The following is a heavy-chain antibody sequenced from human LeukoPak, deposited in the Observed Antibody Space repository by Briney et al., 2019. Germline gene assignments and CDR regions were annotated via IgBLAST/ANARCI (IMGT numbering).Heavy chain of an antibody. Sequence: ASVKVSCKASGYTFTSNYIHWVRQAPGQGLEWMGRINPNSGGTNYAQKFQGRVTMTRDTSISTAYMELSRLRSDDTAVYYCARGCPILEWLLVYYYYYCGMDVWGQGTTVTVSS. D-gene: IGHD3-3*01. J-gene: IGHJ6*02. CDR2: INPNSGGT. CDR3: ARGCPILEWLLVYYYYYCGMDV. CDR1: GYTFTSNY. V-gene: IGHV1-2*06.